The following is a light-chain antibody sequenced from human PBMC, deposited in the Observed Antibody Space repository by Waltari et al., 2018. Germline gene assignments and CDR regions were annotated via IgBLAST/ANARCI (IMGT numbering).Light chain of an antibody. CDR2: KDS. V-gene: IGLV3-25*03. Sequence: SYELTQPPSVSVSPGQTARITCSGAALQKRHAHWYQHKPGQAPVMVIYKDSERPSGIPERFSGSSSGTTVTLTITGVQAEDEADYHCQSTDTSDSVVFGGGTKLTVL. J-gene: IGLJ2*01. CDR1: ALQKRH. CDR3: QSTDTSDSVV.